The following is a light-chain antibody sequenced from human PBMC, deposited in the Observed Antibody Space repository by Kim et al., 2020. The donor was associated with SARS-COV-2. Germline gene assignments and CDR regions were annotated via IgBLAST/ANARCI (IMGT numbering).Light chain of an antibody. Sequence: SYELTQPPSVSVAPGKTARITCGGNNIGSKSVHWYQQKPGQAPVLVIYYDSDRPSGIPERFSGSNSGNTATLTISRVEAGDEADYYCQVLDSSSDQVFGGGTQLTVL. CDR1: NIGSKS. CDR2: YDS. CDR3: QVLDSSSDQV. J-gene: IGLJ3*02. V-gene: IGLV3-21*04.